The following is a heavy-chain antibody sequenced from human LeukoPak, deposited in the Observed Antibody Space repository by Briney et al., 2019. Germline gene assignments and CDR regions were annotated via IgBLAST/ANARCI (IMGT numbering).Heavy chain of an antibody. CDR3: ARATLDAAMVYWSFDL. CDR1: GYTFTDHY. CDR2: IHPSGGST. V-gene: IGHV1-46*01. Sequence: ASVTLSCKASGYTFTDHYMHWVRQAPGQGLEWMGLIHPSGGSTAFAQKFQGRVSMTSDTSTSTVYVELRSLTSDDTAVYYCARATLDAAMVYWSFDLWGRGTLVTVSS. J-gene: IGHJ2*01. D-gene: IGHD5-18*01.